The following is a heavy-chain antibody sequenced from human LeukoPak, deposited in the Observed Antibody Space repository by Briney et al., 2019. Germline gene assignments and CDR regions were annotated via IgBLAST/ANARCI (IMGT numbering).Heavy chain of an antibody. J-gene: IGHJ4*02. CDR3: AIHTYYYDSSGYFSFDY. D-gene: IGHD3-22*01. CDR1: GGTFSSYT. Sequence: ASVKVSCKASGGTFSSYTISWVRQAPGQGLEWMGRIIPILGIANYAQKFQGRVTITADKSTSTAYMELSSLRSEDTAVYYCAIHTYYYDSSGYFSFDYWGQGTLVTVSS. CDR2: IIPILGIA. V-gene: IGHV1-69*02.